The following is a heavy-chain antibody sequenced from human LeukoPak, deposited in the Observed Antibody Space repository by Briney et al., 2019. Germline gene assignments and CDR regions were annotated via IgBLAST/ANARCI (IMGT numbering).Heavy chain of an antibody. D-gene: IGHD3-10*01. CDR3: ARESGSGSRGFDY. J-gene: IGHJ4*02. V-gene: IGHV3-66*01. CDR1: VFTFSSNY. CDR2: IYSGGGT. Sequence: PGGSLRLSCAASVFTFSSNYMNWVRQAPGKGLEWVSVIYSGGGTYYGDSVKGRFTFSRDNSKNTVYLQMNSLRAEDTAVYYCARESGSGSRGFDYWGQGTLVTVSS.